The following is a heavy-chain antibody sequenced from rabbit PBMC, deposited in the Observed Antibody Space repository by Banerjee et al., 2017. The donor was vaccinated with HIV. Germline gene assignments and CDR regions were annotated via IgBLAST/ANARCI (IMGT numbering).Heavy chain of an antibody. CDR1: GFSFSSSYY. CDR3: ARVAGSSYY. CDR2: IYAGSSGST. J-gene: IGHJ3*01. D-gene: IGHD8-1*01. V-gene: IGHV1S40*01. Sequence: QQLEESGGDLVKPGASLTLTCTASGFSFSSSYYISWVRQAPGKGLEWIACIYAGSSGSTYYASWAKGRFTISKTSSTTVTLQMTSLTAADTATYFCARVAGSSYYWGQGTLVTVS.